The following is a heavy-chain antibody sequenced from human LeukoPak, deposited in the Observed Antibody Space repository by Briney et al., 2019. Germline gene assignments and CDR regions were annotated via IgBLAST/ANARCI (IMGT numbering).Heavy chain of an antibody. Sequence: PGGALSPSCSASGLPFISYSFNRVRRPPGKGREWVSSISSSSTYIYYADSVKGRFTISRDNAKNSLYLQMNSLRAEDTAVYYCARVDGFQFDYWGQGTLVTVSS. CDR2: ISSSSTYI. CDR1: GLPFISYS. D-gene: IGHD5-24*01. J-gene: IGHJ4*02. V-gene: IGHV3-21*01. CDR3: ARVDGFQFDY.